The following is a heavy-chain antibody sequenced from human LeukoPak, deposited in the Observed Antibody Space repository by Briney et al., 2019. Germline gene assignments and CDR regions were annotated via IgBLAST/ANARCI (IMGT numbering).Heavy chain of an antibody. J-gene: IGHJ3*02. CDR2: IHSSSSSI. CDR3: ARDRLGAGSFDI. CDR1: GFTFSTYI. Sequence: GGSLRLSCAASGFTFSTYIMNWVRQAPGKGLEWISYIHSSSSSIYYADSVKGRFTISRDNAKNSLYLQMNSLRDEDTAVYYCARDRLGAGSFDIWGQGTMVTVSS. D-gene: IGHD7-27*01. V-gene: IGHV3-48*02.